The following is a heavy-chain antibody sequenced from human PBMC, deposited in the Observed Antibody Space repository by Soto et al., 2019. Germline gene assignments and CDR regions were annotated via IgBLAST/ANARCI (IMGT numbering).Heavy chain of an antibody. CDR3: ARWYDWFDP. Sequence: QVQLQESGPGLVKPSETLSLSCTVSGGSISSYYWSWIRQPPGKGLEWIGYIYYSGSTNYNPSLKSRVTISVDTSKTQFSLKLRSVTAADTAVYYCARWYDWFDPWGQGTLVTVSS. J-gene: IGHJ5*02. V-gene: IGHV4-59*01. CDR1: GGSISSYY. CDR2: IYYSGST. D-gene: IGHD2-15*01.